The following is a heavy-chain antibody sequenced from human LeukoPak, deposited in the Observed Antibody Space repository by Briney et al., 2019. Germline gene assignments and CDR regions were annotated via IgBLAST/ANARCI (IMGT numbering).Heavy chain of an antibody. J-gene: IGHJ4*02. CDR1: GGSISSYY. CDR3: ARDPPRGGAFDY. CDR2: IYYSGST. Sequence: PSETLSLTCTVSGGSISSYYWSWIRQPPGKGLEWIGYIYYSGSTNYNPSLKSRVTISVDTSKNQFSLKLSSVTAADTAVYYCARDPPRGGAFDYWGQGTLVTVSS. D-gene: IGHD1-26*01. V-gene: IGHV4-59*01.